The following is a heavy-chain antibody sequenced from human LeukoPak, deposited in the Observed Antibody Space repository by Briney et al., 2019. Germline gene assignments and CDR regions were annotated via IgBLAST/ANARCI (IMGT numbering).Heavy chain of an antibody. J-gene: IGHJ3*02. CDR1: GFTFSSYS. V-gene: IGHV3-21*01. CDR2: ISSSSSYI. CDR3: ASYYYDSSGYYYPAAFDI. Sequence: GGSLRLSCAASGFTFSSYSMNWVSQAPGKGLEWVSSISSSSSYIYYADSVKGRFTISRDNAKNSLYLQMNSLRAEDTAVYYCASYYYDSSGYYYPAAFDIWGQGTMVTVSS. D-gene: IGHD3-22*01.